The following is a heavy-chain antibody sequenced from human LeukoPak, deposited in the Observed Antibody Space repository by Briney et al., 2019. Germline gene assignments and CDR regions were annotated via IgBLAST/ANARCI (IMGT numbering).Heavy chain of an antibody. Sequence: GRSLRLSCAASGFTLSNHWMTWVRQVPGRGPEWVANVNRDGSETYYLDSVKGRFTISKDNAKNSLYLQMNSLRAEDTALYHCARNNGMDVWGQGTTVIVSS. CDR1: GFTLSNHW. CDR2: VNRDGSET. CDR3: ARNNGMDV. V-gene: IGHV3-7*03. J-gene: IGHJ6*02.